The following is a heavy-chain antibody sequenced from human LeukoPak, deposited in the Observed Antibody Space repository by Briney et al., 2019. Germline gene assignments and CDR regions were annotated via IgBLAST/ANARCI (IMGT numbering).Heavy chain of an antibody. CDR1: GFTFRGHW. CDR3: RRDRWGAEDD. V-gene: IGHV3-7*01. D-gene: IGHD7-27*01. Sequence: GSPRLSPAASGFTFRGHWMSWVRQAPGKGLEWVANINQGGSDTYNVDSLKSRLTISRDNTNNLLYLQMNSLRGEDAAVYYCRRDRWGAEDDWGQGSLVTVSS. J-gene: IGHJ4*02. CDR2: INQGGSDT.